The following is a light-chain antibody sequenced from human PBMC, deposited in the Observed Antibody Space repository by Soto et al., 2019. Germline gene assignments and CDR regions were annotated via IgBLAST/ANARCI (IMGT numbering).Light chain of an antibody. V-gene: IGLV2-14*01. Sequence: QSALTQPASVSGSPGQSITISCTGTTNDVGGYNYVSWYQQHPGKAPKLMIYEVSNRPSGISNRFSGSKSGNTASLTISGLQADDEADYYCSSYTRSSTLIIFGSGTKLTVL. CDR1: TNDVGGYNY. CDR3: SSYTRSSTLII. CDR2: EVS. J-gene: IGLJ1*01.